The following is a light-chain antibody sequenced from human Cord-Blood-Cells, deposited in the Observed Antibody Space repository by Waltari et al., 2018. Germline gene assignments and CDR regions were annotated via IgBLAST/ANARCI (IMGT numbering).Light chain of an antibody. CDR3: AAWDDSLSGVV. J-gene: IGLJ2*01. CDR1: SSNIGRHY. CDR2: RNN. V-gene: IGLV1-47*01. Sequence: QSVLTQPPSASRTPGQRVTISCSGSSSNIGRHYVYRYPQLPGTAPNLLIYRNNQRPSGVPDRFSGSKSGTSASLAISGLRSEDEADYYCAAWDDSLSGVVFGGGTKLTVL.